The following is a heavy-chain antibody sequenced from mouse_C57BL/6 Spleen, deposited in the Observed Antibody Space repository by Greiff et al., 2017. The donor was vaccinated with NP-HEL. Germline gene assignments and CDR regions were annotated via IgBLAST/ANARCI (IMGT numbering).Heavy chain of an antibody. CDR1: GYTFTSYW. CDR2: IDPSDSYT. CDR3: ARYSNELFDV. D-gene: IGHD2-5*01. V-gene: IGHV1-69*01. Sequence: QVQLQQSGAELVMPGASVKLSCKASGYTFTSYWMHWVKQRPGQGLEWIGEIDPSDSYTNYNQKFKGKSTLTVDKSSSTAYMQLSSLTSEDSAVYYCARYSNELFDVWGTGTTVTVAS. J-gene: IGHJ1*03.